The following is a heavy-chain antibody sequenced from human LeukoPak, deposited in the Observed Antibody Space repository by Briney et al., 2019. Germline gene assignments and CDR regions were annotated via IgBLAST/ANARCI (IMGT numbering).Heavy chain of an antibody. D-gene: IGHD1-26*01. V-gene: IGHV3-30*02. J-gene: IGHJ6*03. CDR3: AKGAGFEPAQQWAAYFYYIDV. CDR1: GFTFMSYG. Sequence: GGSLRLSCTASGFTFMSYGMHWVRQAPGSGLEWLAFIRYDGGNKYYADSVKGRFTIFRDNSKDTLYLQMNNLRPEDTAQYYCAKGAGFEPAQQWAAYFYYIDVWGKGTTVTIAS. CDR2: IRYDGGNK.